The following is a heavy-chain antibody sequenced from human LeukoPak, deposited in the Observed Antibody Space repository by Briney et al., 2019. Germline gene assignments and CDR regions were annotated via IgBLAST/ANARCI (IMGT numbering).Heavy chain of an antibody. V-gene: IGHV3-7*01. J-gene: IGHJ4*02. CDR1: GFTFSDYW. CDR2: IHPHGSDK. D-gene: IGHD3-3*01. CDR3: ARDFRGSLGGYYEDS. Sequence: GGSLRLSCAASGFTFSDYWLAWVRQAPGKGLEYVASIHPHGSDKYYMDFLKGRFTISRDNTKNSLYLQMNSLRPDDTAVYFCARDFRGSLGGYYEDSWGQGTLVTVSS.